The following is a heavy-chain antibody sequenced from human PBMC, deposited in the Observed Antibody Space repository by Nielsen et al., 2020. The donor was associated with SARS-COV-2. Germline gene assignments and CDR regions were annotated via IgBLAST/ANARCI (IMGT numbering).Heavy chain of an antibody. Sequence: VRQMPGKGLEWMGWISDYNGNTNYAQKLQGRVTMTTDTSTNTAYMELRSLRSDDTAVYYCARDSKLCSGGSCYPQGYWGQGTLVTVSS. J-gene: IGHJ4*02. V-gene: IGHV1-18*01. CDR3: ARDSKLCSGGSCYPQGY. D-gene: IGHD2-15*01. CDR2: ISDYNGNT.